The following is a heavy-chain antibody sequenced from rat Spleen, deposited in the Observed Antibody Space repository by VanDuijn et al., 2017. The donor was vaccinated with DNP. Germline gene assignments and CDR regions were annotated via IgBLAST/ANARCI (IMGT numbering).Heavy chain of an antibody. D-gene: IGHD1-10*01. CDR3: TRAFNNYAFFDY. J-gene: IGHJ2*01. CDR2: IWSGGST. Sequence: QVQLKESGPGLVQPSQTLSLTCTVSGFSLTIYTVSWVRQPPGKGLEWIGAIWSGGSTDYNSALKSRLSISRDTSKGQVFLKMNSLQAEDTAIYFCTRAFNNYAFFDYWGHGVMVTASS. CDR1: GFSLTIYT. V-gene: IGHV2-15*01.